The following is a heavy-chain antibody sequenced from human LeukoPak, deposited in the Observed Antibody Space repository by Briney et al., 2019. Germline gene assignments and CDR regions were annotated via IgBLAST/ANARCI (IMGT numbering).Heavy chain of an antibody. CDR1: GYTFTSYD. Sequence: GASVKVSCKASGYTFTSYDFNWVRQATGQRPEWMGWMSPNSGDTGYARKFQDRVTMTRNTSISTAYMELSSLRSDDTAVYYCARGPANWGYDYWGPGTLVTVSS. CDR2: MSPNSGDT. D-gene: IGHD7-27*01. J-gene: IGHJ4*02. CDR3: ARGPANWGYDY. V-gene: IGHV1-8*01.